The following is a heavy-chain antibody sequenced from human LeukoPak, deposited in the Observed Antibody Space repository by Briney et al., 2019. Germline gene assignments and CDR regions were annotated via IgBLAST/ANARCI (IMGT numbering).Heavy chain of an antibody. V-gene: IGHV3-7*05. Sequence: GGSLRLSCAAAGFTFSSNWMSWVRQAPGKGLQWVANIKQDGSEKYYVDSVKGRFTISRDNAKKSLYLQMNSLRGEDTAVYYCARGLGINGLALDMWGQGAMVTVSS. J-gene: IGHJ3*02. CDR3: ARGLGINGLALDM. D-gene: IGHD3-10*01. CDR1: GFTFSSNW. CDR2: IKQDGSEK.